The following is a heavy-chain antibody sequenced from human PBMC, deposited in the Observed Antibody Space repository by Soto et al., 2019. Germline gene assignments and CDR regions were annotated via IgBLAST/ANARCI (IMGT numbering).Heavy chain of an antibody. CDR2: ISGSGGST. CDR3: AGVATFSQNFDY. CDR1: GFTFSSYA. V-gene: IGHV3-23*01. Sequence: PVGSLRLSCAASGFTFSSYAMSWVRQAPGKGLEWVSAISGSGGSTYYADSVKGRFTISRDNSKNTLYLQMNSLRAEDTAVYYCAGVATFSQNFDYWGQGTLVTVSS. J-gene: IGHJ4*02. D-gene: IGHD5-12*01.